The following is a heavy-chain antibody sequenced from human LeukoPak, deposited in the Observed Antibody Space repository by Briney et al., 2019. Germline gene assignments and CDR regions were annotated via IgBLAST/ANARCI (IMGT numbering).Heavy chain of an antibody. D-gene: IGHD3-10*01. CDR2: INHSGST. Sequence: SETLSLTCAVYGGSFSNYYWSWIRQPPGKGLEWIGEINHSGSTNYNTSLKSRVTMPVDTSKNQVSLKLSSVTAADTAVYYCARGPITMVRGLAWGQGTLVTVSS. V-gene: IGHV4-34*01. J-gene: IGHJ5*02. CDR1: GGSFSNYY. CDR3: ARGPITMVRGLA.